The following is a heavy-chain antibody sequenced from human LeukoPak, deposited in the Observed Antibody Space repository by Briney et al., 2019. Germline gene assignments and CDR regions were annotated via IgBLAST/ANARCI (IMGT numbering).Heavy chain of an antibody. CDR3: ATGKQGTGGYFDN. Sequence: GGSLRLSCAASGFTFSTYSMNWVRLAPGKGLEWVSSISGSSTYIYYADSLKGRFTISRDNAKNSLYLQMNSLRAEDTAVYYCATGKQGTGGYFDNWGQGTLVTVSS. V-gene: IGHV3-21*01. D-gene: IGHD1-1*01. CDR2: ISGSSTYI. J-gene: IGHJ4*02. CDR1: GFTFSTYS.